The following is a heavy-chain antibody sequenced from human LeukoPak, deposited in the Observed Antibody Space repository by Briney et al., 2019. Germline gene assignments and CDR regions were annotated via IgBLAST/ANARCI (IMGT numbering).Heavy chain of an antibody. Sequence: GGSLRLSCAASGFTFSSYAMSWVRQAPGKGLEWVSAISGSGGSTYYADSVKGRFTISRDNSKNTLYLQMNSLRAEDTAVYYCAKVLSGSGYQWKQLWFDPWGQGTLVTVSS. CDR3: AKVLSGSGYQWKQLWFDP. CDR1: GFTFSSYA. J-gene: IGHJ5*02. D-gene: IGHD3-22*01. CDR2: ISGSGGST. V-gene: IGHV3-23*01.